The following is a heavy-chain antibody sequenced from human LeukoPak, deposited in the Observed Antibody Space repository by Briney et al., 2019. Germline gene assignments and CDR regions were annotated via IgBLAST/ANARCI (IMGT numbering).Heavy chain of an antibody. Sequence: GGSLRLSCAASGFTFDEYAMYWVRQAPGKGLDWVSLISGDGATTSYADSVKGRFTVSRDNSENSLHPQMESLRAEDTALYYCAKARRTGTHYSDFDYWGQGTLVTVSS. D-gene: IGHD3/OR15-3a*01. CDR3: AKARRTGTHYSDFDY. CDR2: ISGDGATT. CDR1: GFTFDEYA. V-gene: IGHV3-43*02. J-gene: IGHJ4*02.